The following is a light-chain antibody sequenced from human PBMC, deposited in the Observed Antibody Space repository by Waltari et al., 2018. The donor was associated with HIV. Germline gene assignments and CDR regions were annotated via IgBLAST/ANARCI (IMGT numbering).Light chain of an antibody. CDR1: SPNIWSNY. Sequence: QSVLTPPPSVSAAPGQKVTISCSGSSPNIWSNYVSLYQQLPGAAPKLLMYDNNKRPSGIPDRFSGSKSGTSATLDITGLQTGDEADYYCGTWDSSLGGWVFGGGTKLAVL. CDR3: GTWDSSLGGWV. V-gene: IGLV1-51*01. J-gene: IGLJ3*02. CDR2: DNN.